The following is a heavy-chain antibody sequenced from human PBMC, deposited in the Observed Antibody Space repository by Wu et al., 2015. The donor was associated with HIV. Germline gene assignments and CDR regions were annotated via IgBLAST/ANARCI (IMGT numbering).Heavy chain of an antibody. CDR2: ISTFNANT. CDR1: GYIFSSFG. CDR3: ARGGSVRSGPHSSSSAADY. Sequence: QIQLVQSGAEVKKPGASVKVSCKASGYIFSSFGISWVRQVPGQGLEWMGWISTFNANTNHAQKFQGRLTMTTNTSAGTAYMELSSLRSEDTAVYYCARGGSVRSGPHSSSSAADYWGQGTLVHRLL. D-gene: IGHD6-6*01. J-gene: IGHJ4*02. V-gene: IGHV1-18*01.